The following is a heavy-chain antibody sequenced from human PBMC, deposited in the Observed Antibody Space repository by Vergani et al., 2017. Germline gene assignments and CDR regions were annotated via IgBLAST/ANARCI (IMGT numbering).Heavy chain of an antibody. J-gene: IGHJ4*02. D-gene: IGHD6-6*01. V-gene: IGHV3-30*04. Sequence: QVQLVESGGGVVQPGRSLRLSCAASGFTFSSYAMHWVRQAPGKGLEWVAVISNDGSNKYYADSVKGRFTISRDNSKNTLYLQMNSLRAEDTAVYYCARDSDYNSSSIDYWGQGTLVTVSS. CDR2: ISNDGSNK. CDR1: GFTFSSYA. CDR3: ARDSDYNSSSIDY.